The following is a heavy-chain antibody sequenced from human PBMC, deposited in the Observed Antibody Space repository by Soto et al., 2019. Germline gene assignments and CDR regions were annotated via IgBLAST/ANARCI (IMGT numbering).Heavy chain of an antibody. CDR2: IFYNGVT. V-gene: IGHV4-39*01. J-gene: IGHJ4*02. CDR3: ARRGGGDYLFDS. D-gene: IGHD4-17*01. Sequence: LSLTCTVSGDSISTSNHYWGWIRQPPGEGLEWIGHIFYNGVTYYNPSLNSRVSISVDTSENQFSLRLSSFTAADTAVYFCARRGGGDYLFDSWGQGMLVTVSS. CDR1: GDSISTSNHY.